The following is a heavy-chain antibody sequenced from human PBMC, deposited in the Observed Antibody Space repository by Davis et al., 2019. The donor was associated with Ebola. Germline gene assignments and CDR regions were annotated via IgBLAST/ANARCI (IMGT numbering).Heavy chain of an antibody. Sequence: SGPTLVKPAQSVMLTCTFSGFSLSTSGVGVGWIRQPPGKALEWLALIYWDDDKRYSPSLKSRLTITKDTSKNQVVLTMTNMDPVDTATYYCARTRSYFHFDYWGQGTLVTVSS. CDR2: IYWDDDK. CDR1: GFSLSTSGVG. V-gene: IGHV2-5*02. J-gene: IGHJ4*02. D-gene: IGHD1-26*01. CDR3: ARTRSYFHFDY.